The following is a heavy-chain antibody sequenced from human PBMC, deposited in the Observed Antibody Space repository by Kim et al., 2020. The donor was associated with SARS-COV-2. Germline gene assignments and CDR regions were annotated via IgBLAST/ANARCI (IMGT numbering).Heavy chain of an antibody. CDR3: ARDNGQYYYDSSGYIPIAFDI. D-gene: IGHD3-22*01. J-gene: IGHJ3*02. V-gene: IGHV3-11*06. Sequence: RLTISRDNAKNSLYLQMNSLRAEDTAVYYCARDNGQYYYDSSGYIPIAFDIWGQGTMVTVSS.